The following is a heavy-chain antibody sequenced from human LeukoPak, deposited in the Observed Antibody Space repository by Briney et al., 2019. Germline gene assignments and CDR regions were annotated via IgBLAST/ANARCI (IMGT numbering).Heavy chain of an antibody. CDR1: GFTFSNYW. D-gene: IGHD2-8*01. CDR3: ARSQSGVFDV. J-gene: IGHJ3*01. V-gene: IGHV3-74*01. CDR2: LNGDGTNI. Sequence: GGSLRLSCVASGFTFSNYWMQWVRQVPGKGLVWVSRLNGDGTNIIYADSVKGRSTISRDNAENTLYLQMNSLRAEDTALYYCARSQSGVFDVWGQGTMVTVSS.